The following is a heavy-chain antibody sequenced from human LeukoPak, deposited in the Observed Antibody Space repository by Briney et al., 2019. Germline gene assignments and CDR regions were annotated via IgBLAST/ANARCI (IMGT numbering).Heavy chain of an antibody. CDR3: ARHFTVGGNYYSGH. Sequence: PSETLSLTCTVSSDSIPSPYWSWIRQSPGKGLEWIAYISYTGSTRYNPSFKSRVTVSIDMSKNQFSLRLTSVTAADTAVYYCARHFTVGGNYYSGHWDQGTPVTVSS. V-gene: IGHV4-59*08. J-gene: IGHJ4*02. CDR2: ISYTGST. CDR1: SDSIPSPY. D-gene: IGHD3-10*01.